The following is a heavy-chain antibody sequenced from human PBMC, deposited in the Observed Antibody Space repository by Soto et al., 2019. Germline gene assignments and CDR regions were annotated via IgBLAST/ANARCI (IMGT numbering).Heavy chain of an antibody. Sequence: GGSLRLSCAASGFTFSRYWMHWVRQAPGKGLVWVSRINNDGSSTTYADSVRGRFTISRDDAKNTLYLQMNRLRAEDTAVYYCAREPPYDSSGYYYEGFDYWGQGMLVTVSS. CDR2: INNDGSST. CDR3: AREPPYDSSGYYYEGFDY. D-gene: IGHD3-22*01. J-gene: IGHJ4*02. CDR1: GFTFSRYW. V-gene: IGHV3-74*01.